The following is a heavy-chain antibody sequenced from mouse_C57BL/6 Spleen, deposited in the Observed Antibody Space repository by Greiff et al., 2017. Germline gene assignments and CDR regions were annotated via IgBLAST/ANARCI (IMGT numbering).Heavy chain of an antibody. V-gene: IGHV1-69*02. J-gene: IGHJ2*01. Sequence: QVQLQQPGAELVKPGASVKLSCKASGYTFTSYCIHWVKQRPGQGLEWIGEFYPCDGSTNYNEKFKGKATLTVDKSSSTAYMQLSSLTSEDSAVYDCARYKCAGGGYGYRGKGPTVTVSS. D-gene: IGHD1-1*02. CDR1: GYTFTSYC. CDR3: ARYKCAGGGYGY. CDR2: FYPCDGST.